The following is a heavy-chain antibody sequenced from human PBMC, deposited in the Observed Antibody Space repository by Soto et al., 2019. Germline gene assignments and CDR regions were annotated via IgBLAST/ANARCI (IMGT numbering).Heavy chain of an antibody. CDR3: ARVAPYYYYMDV. V-gene: IGHV4-59*01. CDR1: GGSISSYY. J-gene: IGHJ6*03. CDR2: IYYSGST. Sequence: SETLSLTCTVSGGSISSYYWSWIRQPPGKGLEWIGYIYYSGSTNYNPSLKSRVTISVDTSKNQFSLKLSSVTAADTAVYYCARVAPYYYYMDVWGKGTTVTVSS.